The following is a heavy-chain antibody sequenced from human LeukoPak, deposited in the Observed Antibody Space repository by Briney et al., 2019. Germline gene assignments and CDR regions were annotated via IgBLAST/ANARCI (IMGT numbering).Heavy chain of an antibody. CDR1: GFTFSSYG. V-gene: IGHV3-30*18. CDR2: ISYDGSNK. Sequence: GGSLRLSCAASGFTFSSYGMHWVRQAPGKGLEWVAVISYDGSNKYYADSVKGRFTISRDNSKNTLYLQMNSLRAEDTAVYYCAKDRQRLPYWGQGTLVTVSS. CDR3: AKDRQRLPY. D-gene: IGHD4-17*01. J-gene: IGHJ4*02.